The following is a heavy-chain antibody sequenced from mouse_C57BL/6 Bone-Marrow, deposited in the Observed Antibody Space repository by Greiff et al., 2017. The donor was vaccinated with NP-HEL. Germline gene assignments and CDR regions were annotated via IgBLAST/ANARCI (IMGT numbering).Heavy chain of an antibody. D-gene: IGHD2-4*01. CDR3: ARRDYDYPYFDV. Sequence: QVQPQQPGAELVKPGASVKLSCKASGYTFTSYWMHWVKQRPGQGLEWIGMIHPNSGSTNYNEKFKSKATLTVDKSSSTAYMQLSSLTSEDSAVYYCARRDYDYPYFDVWGTGTTVTVSS. CDR1: GYTFTSYW. V-gene: IGHV1-64*01. J-gene: IGHJ1*03. CDR2: IHPNSGST.